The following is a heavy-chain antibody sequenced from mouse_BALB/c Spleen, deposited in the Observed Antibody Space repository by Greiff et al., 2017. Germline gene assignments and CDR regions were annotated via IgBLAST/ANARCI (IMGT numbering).Heavy chain of an antibody. CDR1: GFTFSNYW. CDR2: IRLKSNNYAT. CDR3: TWERYFDV. J-gene: IGHJ1*01. Sequence: EVKVVESGGGLVQPGGSMKLSCVASGFTFSNYWMNWVRQSPEKGLEWVAEIRLKSNNYATHYAESVKGRFTISRDDSKSSVYLQMNNLRAEDTGIYYCTWERYFDVWGAGTTVTVSS. V-gene: IGHV6-6*02.